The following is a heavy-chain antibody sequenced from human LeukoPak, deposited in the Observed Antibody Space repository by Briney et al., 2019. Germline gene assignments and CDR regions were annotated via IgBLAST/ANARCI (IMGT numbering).Heavy chain of an antibody. CDR3: ARHNTVTTYDALDI. V-gene: IGHV4-30-4*01. CDR2: IYYSGST. D-gene: IGHD4-17*01. J-gene: IGHJ3*02. CDR1: GGSISSGDYY. Sequence: PSETLSLTCTVSGGSISSGDYYWSWIRQPPGKGLEWIGYIYYSGSTYYNPSLKSRVTISVDTSKNQFSLKLSSVTAADTAVYYCARHNTVTTYDALDIWGQGTMVTVSS.